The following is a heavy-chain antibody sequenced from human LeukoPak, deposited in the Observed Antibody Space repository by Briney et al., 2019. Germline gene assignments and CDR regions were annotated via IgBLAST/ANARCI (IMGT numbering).Heavy chain of an antibody. J-gene: IGHJ5*02. V-gene: IGHV3-7*01. Sequence: GGSLRLSCAASGFAFSAYWMTWVRQAPGKGREGVANIKQDGSEKYYVDSVKGRFTISRDNAKNSLYLQMNSLRAEDTAVYYCARDRWELVRRDFDPWGKGNLVTVSS. CDR2: IKQDGSEK. CDR1: GFAFSAYW. D-gene: IGHD4-23*01. CDR3: ARDRWELVRRDFDP.